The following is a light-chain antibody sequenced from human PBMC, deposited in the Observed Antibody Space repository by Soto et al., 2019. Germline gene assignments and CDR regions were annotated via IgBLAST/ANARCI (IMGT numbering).Light chain of an antibody. J-gene: IGKJ4*01. V-gene: IGKV1-9*01. CDR1: QGISNH. Sequence: DIQLTQSPSFLPASVGDRVTITCRASQGISNHLAWYQQKPGKAPGLLMYAASTLQRGVSSRFSGSGSGTEFTLTISNLQPEDFATYYCQQLNSYPLTFGGGTKVEIK. CDR2: AAS. CDR3: QQLNSYPLT.